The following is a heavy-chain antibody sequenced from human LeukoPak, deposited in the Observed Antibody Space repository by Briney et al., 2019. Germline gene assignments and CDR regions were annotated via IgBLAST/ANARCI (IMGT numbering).Heavy chain of an antibody. J-gene: IGHJ3*02. Sequence: ASVKVSCKASGYTFTSYDINWVRPATGQGLEWMGWMNPNSGNTGYAQKFQGRVTITRDTSASTAYMELSSLRSEDTAVYYCATSPVRYYYDSSGYYLVEQNAFDIWGQGTMVTVSS. CDR3: ATSPVRYYYDSSGYYLVEQNAFDI. V-gene: IGHV1-8*01. D-gene: IGHD3-22*01. CDR1: GYTFTSYD. CDR2: MNPNSGNT.